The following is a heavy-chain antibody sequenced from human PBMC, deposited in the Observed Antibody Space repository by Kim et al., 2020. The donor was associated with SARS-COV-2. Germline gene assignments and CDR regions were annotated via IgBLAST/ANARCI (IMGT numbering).Heavy chain of an antibody. D-gene: IGHD3-22*01. CDR1: GFTFSSYA. CDR2: ISGSGGST. CDR3: AKDEGGLGIVVVRGYYFDN. V-gene: IGHV3-23*01. J-gene: IGHJ4*02. Sequence: GGSLRLSCAASGFTFSSYAMSWVRQAPGKGLEWVSAISGSGGSTYYADSVKGRFTISRDNSKNTLYLQMNSLRAEDTAVYYCAKDEGGLGIVVVRGYYFDNWGQATLVTVSS.